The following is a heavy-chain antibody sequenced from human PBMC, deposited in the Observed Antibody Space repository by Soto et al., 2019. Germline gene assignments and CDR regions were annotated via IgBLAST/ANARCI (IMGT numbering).Heavy chain of an antibody. CDR1: GFTFSSYA. J-gene: IGHJ4*02. CDR2: ISGSGGST. V-gene: IGHV3-23*01. Sequence: EVQLLESGGGLVQPGGSLRLSCAASGFTFSSYAMSWVRQAPGKGLEWVSAISGSGGSTYYADSVKGRFTISRDNSKNTWYRKMNSLRAEDTAVDYCAKASHIVASPNFDYWGQGTLVTVSS. CDR3: AKASHIVASPNFDY. D-gene: IGHD5-12*01.